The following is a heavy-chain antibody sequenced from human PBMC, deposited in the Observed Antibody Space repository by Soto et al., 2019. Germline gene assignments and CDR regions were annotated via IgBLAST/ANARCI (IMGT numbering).Heavy chain of an antibody. V-gene: IGHV3-23*01. Sequence: WGSLRLSCAASGFTFSIYEMNWVRQAPGKGLEWVSAISGSGGSTYYADSVKGRFTISRDNSKNTLYLQMNSLRAEDTAVYYCAKGDYEVQPHYGMDVWGQGTTVTVSS. J-gene: IGHJ6*02. CDR2: ISGSGGST. CDR3: AKGDYEVQPHYGMDV. D-gene: IGHD4-17*01. CDR1: GFTFSIYE.